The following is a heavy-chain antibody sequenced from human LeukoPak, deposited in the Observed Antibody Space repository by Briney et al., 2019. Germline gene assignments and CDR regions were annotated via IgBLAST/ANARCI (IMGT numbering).Heavy chain of an antibody. CDR2: IYYSGST. Sequence: PSETLSLTCTVSGGSINSGDYSWSWIRQTPGKGLEWIGYIYYSGSTYYNPSLKSRVTITIETSKNQFSLKLTSVTAADTAVYYCARMKKYVAHGDSNWFDPWGQGTLVTVSS. CDR3: ARMKKYVAHGDSNWFDP. CDR1: GGSINSGDYS. V-gene: IGHV4-30-4*01. D-gene: IGHD3-10*01. J-gene: IGHJ5*02.